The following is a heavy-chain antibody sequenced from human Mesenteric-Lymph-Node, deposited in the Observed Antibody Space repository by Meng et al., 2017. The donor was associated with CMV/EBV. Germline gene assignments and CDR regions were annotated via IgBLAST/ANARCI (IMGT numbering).Heavy chain of an antibody. V-gene: IGHV4-61*01. CDR3: ARGGPAALIYWYFDL. D-gene: IGHD2-2*01. CDR2: IYYSGST. Sequence: SETLSLTCTVSGGSVSSGSYYWSWIRQPPGKGLEWIGYIYYSGSTNCNPSLKSRVTISVDTSKNQFSLKLSSVTAADTAVYYCARGGPAALIYWYFDLWGRGTLVTVSS. CDR1: GGSVSSGSYY. J-gene: IGHJ2*01.